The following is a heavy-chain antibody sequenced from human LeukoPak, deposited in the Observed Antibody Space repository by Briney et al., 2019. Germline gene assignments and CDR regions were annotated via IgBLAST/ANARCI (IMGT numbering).Heavy chain of an antibody. CDR1: GFTVSGNY. V-gene: IGHV3-53*01. J-gene: IGHJ5*02. D-gene: IGHD4-17*01. CDR2: IYSGGSA. CDR3: ARGPTVGPLTFDP. Sequence: GGSLRLSCAASGFTVSGNYMSWVRQAPGKGLEWVSVIYSGGSAYYADSVKGRFTISRDNSKNTLYLQMNSLRAEDTAVYYCARGPTVGPLTFDPWGQGTLVTVSS.